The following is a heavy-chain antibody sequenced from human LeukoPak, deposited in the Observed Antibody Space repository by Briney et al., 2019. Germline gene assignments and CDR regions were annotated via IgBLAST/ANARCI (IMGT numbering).Heavy chain of an antibody. V-gene: IGHV3-74*01. CDR3: ARDYVSGSFGP. J-gene: IGHJ5*02. CDR1: GFTFSSYW. D-gene: IGHD3-10*01. CDR2: INSDGSST. Sequence: GGSLRLSCAASGFTFSSYWMHWVRQAPGKGLVWVSRINSDGSSTSYADSVKGRFTISRDNAKNTVYLQMNSLRAEDTAVYYCARDYVSGSFGPWGQGTLVTVSS.